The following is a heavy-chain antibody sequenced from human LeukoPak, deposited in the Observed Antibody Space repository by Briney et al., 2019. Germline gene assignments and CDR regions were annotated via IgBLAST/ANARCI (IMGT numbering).Heavy chain of an antibody. V-gene: IGHV4-59*01. CDR3: ARGLGMDHHGGGSDWFDP. Sequence: SETLSLTCTVSGGSISSYYWIWIRQPPGKGLEWIGYIYYSGSTNYNPSLKSRVTISVDTSKNQFSLRLSSVTAADTAVYYCARGLGMDHHGGGSDWFDPWGQGTLVTVSS. CDR1: GGSISSYY. D-gene: IGHD2-15*01. CDR2: IYYSGST. J-gene: IGHJ5*02.